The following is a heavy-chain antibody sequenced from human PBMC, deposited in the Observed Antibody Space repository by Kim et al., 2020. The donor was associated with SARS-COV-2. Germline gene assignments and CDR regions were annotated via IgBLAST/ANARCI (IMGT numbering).Heavy chain of an antibody. J-gene: IGHJ2*01. CDR2: IYYSGST. CDR1: GGSISSSSYY. CDR3: ARLGGRRGYYDSSGYYFPYWDFDL. D-gene: IGHD3-22*01. Sequence: SETLSLTCTVSGGSISSSSYYWGWIRQPPGKGLEWIGSIYYSGSTYYNPSLKSRVTISVDTSKNQCSLKLSSVTAADTAVYYCARLGGRRGYYDSSGYYFPYWDFDLWGRGTLVTVSS. V-gene: IGHV4-39*01.